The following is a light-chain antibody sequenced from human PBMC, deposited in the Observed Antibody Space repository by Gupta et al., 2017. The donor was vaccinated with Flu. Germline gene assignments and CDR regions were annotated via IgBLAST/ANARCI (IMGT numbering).Light chain of an antibody. CDR3: QQRSNSWT. J-gene: IGKJ1*01. CDR2: DAS. Sequence: TLSLSPGERATLSCRASQSVSSYLAWYQQKPGQAPRLLIYDASNRATGIPARFSGSGSGTDFTLTISSLEPEDFAVYYCQQRSNSWTFGQGTKVEIK. CDR1: QSVSSY. V-gene: IGKV3-11*01.